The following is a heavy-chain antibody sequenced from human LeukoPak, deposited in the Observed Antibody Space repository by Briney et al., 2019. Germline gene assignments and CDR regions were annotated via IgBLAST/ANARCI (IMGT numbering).Heavy chain of an antibody. CDR1: GFTFSSYA. Sequence: PGGSLRLSCAASGFTFSSYAMSWVRQAPGKGLEWVSAISGSGGSTYYADSVKGRFTISRDNSKNTLYLQMNSLRAEDTAVYYCAKGRGYCSSTSCYTPFDYWGQGTLVTVSS. CDR3: AKGRGYCSSTSCYTPFDY. D-gene: IGHD2-2*02. J-gene: IGHJ4*02. CDR2: ISGSGGST. V-gene: IGHV3-23*01.